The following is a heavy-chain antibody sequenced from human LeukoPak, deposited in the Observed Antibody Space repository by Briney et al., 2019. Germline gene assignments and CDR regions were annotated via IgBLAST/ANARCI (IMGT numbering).Heavy chain of an antibody. D-gene: IGHD2-21*01. CDR1: GGSISSSAYY. V-gene: IGHV4-39*01. J-gene: IGHJ3*02. CDR3: ARFWPIVPVYGGGDHFHRGGAFDI. Sequence: PSETLSLTCTVSGGSISSSAYYWGWIRQPPGKELEWIGNIYYSGDTYYNPSLKSRVTIYVATSENQFSLRLTSVTAADTAVYSCARFWPIVPVYGGGDHFHRGGAFDIWGQGTMVTVSS. CDR2: IYYSGDT.